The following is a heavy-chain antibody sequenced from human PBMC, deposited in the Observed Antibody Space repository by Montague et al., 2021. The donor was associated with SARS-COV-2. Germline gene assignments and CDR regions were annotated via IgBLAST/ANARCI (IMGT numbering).Heavy chain of an antibody. J-gene: IGHJ6*02. CDR3: ARDQGYNWNYYYYYGMDV. Sequence: SETLSLTCTVSGGSISSSSYYWGWIRQPPGKGQEWIGSIYYSGSTYYNPSLKSRVTISVDTSKNQFSLKLSSVTAADTAVYYCARDQGYNWNYYYYYGMDVWGQGTTVTVSS. V-gene: IGHV4-39*07. CDR1: GGSISSSSYY. D-gene: IGHD1-20*01. CDR2: IYYSGST.